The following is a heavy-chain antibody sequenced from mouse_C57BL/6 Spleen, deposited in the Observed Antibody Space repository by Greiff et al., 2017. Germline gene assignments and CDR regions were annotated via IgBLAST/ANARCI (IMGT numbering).Heavy chain of an antibody. CDR2: IDPSDSYT. CDR1: GYTFTSYW. D-gene: IGHD1-1*01. V-gene: IGHV1-69*01. J-gene: IGHJ2*01. CDR3: ARDGHGRGYYFGY. Sequence: QVQLQQPGAELVMPGASVKLSCTASGYTFTSYWMHWVKQRPGQGLEWIGEIDPSDSYTNYNQKFKGKSTLTVDKSSSTAYMQLSSLTSEDSAVYYCARDGHGRGYYFGYWGQGPTVTFSS.